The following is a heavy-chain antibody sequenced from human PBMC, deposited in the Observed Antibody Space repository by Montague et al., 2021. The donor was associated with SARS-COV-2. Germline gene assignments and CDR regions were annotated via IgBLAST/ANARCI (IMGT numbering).Heavy chain of an antibody. CDR1: GNTLTELS. CDR2: FDPEDGET. CDR3: ATIPLHYYDSSRYFDY. Sequence: SVKVSCKVSGNTLTELSMHLLRQAPVKGLEWMGGFDPEDGETVYAQKFQGRVTMTEDTSTDTAYMELSSLRSEDTAVYYCATIPLHYYDSSRYFDYWGQGTLVTVSS. J-gene: IGHJ4*02. V-gene: IGHV1-24*01. D-gene: IGHD3-22*01.